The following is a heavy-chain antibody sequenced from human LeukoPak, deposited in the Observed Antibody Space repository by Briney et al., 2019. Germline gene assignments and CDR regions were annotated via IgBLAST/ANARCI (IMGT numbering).Heavy chain of an antibody. D-gene: IGHD4-17*01. CDR3: ARVVYGDYEGTNWFDP. CDR1: GFTFSSYE. Sequence: SGGSLRLSCAASGFTFSSYEMNWVRQAPGKGLEWVSYISSSGSTIYYADSVKGRFTISRDNAKNSLYLQMNSLRAEDTAVYYCARVVYGDYEGTNWFDPWGQGTLVTVSS. J-gene: IGHJ5*02. CDR2: ISSSGSTI. V-gene: IGHV3-48*03.